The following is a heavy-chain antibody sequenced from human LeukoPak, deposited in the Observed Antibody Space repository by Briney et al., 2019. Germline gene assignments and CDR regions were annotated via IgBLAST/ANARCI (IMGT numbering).Heavy chain of an antibody. D-gene: IGHD3-3*01. V-gene: IGHV4-38-2*02. CDR3: ATEAPVYDFWSGRPGAFDI. Sequence: SETLSLTCTVSGYSISSGYYWGWIRQPPGKGLEWIGSIYHSGRTFYNPSLKSRVTISVDTSKNQFSLKLTSVTAADTAVYYCATEAPVYDFWSGRPGAFDIWGQGTMVTVSS. CDR2: IYHSGRT. CDR1: GYSISSGYY. J-gene: IGHJ3*02.